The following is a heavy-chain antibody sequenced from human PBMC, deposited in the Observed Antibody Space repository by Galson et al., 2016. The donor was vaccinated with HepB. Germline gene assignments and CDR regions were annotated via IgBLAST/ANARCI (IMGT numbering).Heavy chain of an antibody. V-gene: IGHV4-39*02. J-gene: IGHJ4*02. CDR1: GVSISSSYYY. Sequence: SETLSLTCNVSGVSISSSYYYWGWIRQPPGKGLEWIGNMHYSGSSYYNPSLRSRVTISVGTSKNHPSLKLSSVTVADTAVFYCATSRVTGGRPFNYWGQGTLVTVSS. CDR2: MHYSGSS. CDR3: ATSRVTGGRPFNY. D-gene: IGHD2-21*02.